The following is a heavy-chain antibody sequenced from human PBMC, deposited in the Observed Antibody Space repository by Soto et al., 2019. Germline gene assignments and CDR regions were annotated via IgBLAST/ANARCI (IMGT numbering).Heavy chain of an antibody. V-gene: IGHV4-30-2*01. J-gene: IGHJ4*02. CDR3: ARGQVVAAQH. Sequence: SETLSLTCAVSGGSIISGGYSWSWIRQPPGKGLEWIGYIYHSGSTYYNPSLKSRVTISVDRSKNQFSLKLSSVTAADTAVYYCARGQVVAAQHWGQGTLVTVSS. CDR1: GGSIISGGYS. CDR2: IYHSGST. D-gene: IGHD2-15*01.